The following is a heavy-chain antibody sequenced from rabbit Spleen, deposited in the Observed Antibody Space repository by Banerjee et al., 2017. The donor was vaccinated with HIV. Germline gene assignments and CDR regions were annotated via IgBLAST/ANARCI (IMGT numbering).Heavy chain of an antibody. J-gene: IGHJ4*01. CDR2: IYAGSSGNT. V-gene: IGHV1S45*01. D-gene: IGHD1-1*01. CDR3: ARGLSSGGSPDYFDL. CDR1: GFSFSSSYY. Sequence: QEQLEESGGDLVKPEGSLTLTCTASGFSFSSSYYMCWVRQAPGKGLEWIACIYAGSSGNTYYATWAKGRFTISKTSSTTVTLQMTSLTAADTATYFCARGLSSGGSPDYFDLWGPGTLVTVS.